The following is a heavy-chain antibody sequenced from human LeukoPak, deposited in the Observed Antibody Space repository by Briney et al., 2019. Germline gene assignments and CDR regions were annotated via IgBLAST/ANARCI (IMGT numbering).Heavy chain of an antibody. CDR2: IKSKIDGGTT. CDR1: GFTFTNAL. V-gene: IGHV3-15*01. J-gene: IGHJ2*01. CDR3: TTPPNYLDL. Sequence: GGSLRLSCAAFGFTFTNALMSWVRQAPGKGLEWVGRIKSKIDGGTTDYAAPVNGRSTISRDDSKNTLYLQMNSLKTEDTAIYYCTTPPNYLDLWGRGTLVTVSS.